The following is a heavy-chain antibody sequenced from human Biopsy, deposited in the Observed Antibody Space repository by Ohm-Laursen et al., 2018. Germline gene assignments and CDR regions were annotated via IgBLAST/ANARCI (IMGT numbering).Heavy chain of an antibody. J-gene: IGHJ6*02. Sequence: GTLSLTCTVSGGSISSDYWSWIRQSPGKGLEWIGYISNRGSTNYNPSLRGRVTISVDTSKNQFSLRLNSVTAADTAVYCCARATNSTGWPYYYFYGMDVWGQGTTVTVSS. CDR1: GGSISSDY. CDR2: ISNRGST. V-gene: IGHV4-59*01. D-gene: IGHD2/OR15-2a*01. CDR3: ARATNSTGWPYYYFYGMDV.